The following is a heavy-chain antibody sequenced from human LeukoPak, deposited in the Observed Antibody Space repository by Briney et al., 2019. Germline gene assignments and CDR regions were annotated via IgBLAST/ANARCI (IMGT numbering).Heavy chain of an antibody. CDR2: IYYSGST. J-gene: IGHJ5*02. Sequence: SETLSLTCTVSGGSISSSSYYWGWIRQPPGKGLEWIGSIYYSGSTYYNPSLKSRVTISVDTSKNQFSLKLSSVTAADTAVYYCARVSSGWVWFDPWGQGTLVTVSS. D-gene: IGHD6-19*01. CDR1: GGSISSSSYY. CDR3: ARVSSGWVWFDP. V-gene: IGHV4-39*07.